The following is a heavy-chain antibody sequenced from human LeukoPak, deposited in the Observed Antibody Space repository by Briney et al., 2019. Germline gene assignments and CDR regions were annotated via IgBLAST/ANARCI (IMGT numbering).Heavy chain of an antibody. CDR1: GGTFSSYA. Sequence: EASVKVSCKASGGTFSSYAISWVRQAPGQGLEWMGRIIPILGIANYAQKFQGRVTITADKSTSTAYMELSSLRSEDTAVYYCARGGYCSSTSCFIGTVDYYYYGMDVWGQGTTVTVSS. J-gene: IGHJ6*02. V-gene: IGHV1-69*04. CDR2: IIPILGIA. D-gene: IGHD2-2*03. CDR3: ARGGYCSSTSCFIGTVDYYYYGMDV.